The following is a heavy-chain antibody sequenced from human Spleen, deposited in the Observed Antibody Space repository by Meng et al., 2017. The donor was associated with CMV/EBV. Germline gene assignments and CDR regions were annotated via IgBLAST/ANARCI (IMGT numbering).Heavy chain of an antibody. CDR2: INHSGST. J-gene: IGHJ6*02. D-gene: IGHD2-2*01. CDR1: GGSFSGYY. CDR3: ARDRGGDCSSTSCSYNGLYYYGMDV. V-gene: IGHV4-34*01. Sequence: SETLSLTCAVYGGSFSGYYWSWIRQPPGKGLEWIGEINHSGSTNYNPSLKSRVTISVDTSKNQFSLKLSSVTAADTAVYYCARDRGGDCSSTSCSYNGLYYYGMDVWGQGTTVTVSS.